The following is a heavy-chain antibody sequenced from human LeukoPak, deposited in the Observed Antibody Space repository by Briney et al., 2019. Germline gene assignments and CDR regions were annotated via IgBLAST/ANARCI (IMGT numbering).Heavy chain of an antibody. J-gene: IGHJ4*02. Sequence: GGSLRLSCATSGFTFSSYWMHWVRQAPGKGPVWVSRINSDGSSTSYADSVKGRFTISRDNAKSTLYLQMNSLRAEDTAVYYCARDLASIWYSSGGSDYWGLGTLVTVSS. CDR1: GFTFSSYW. CDR2: INSDGSST. V-gene: IGHV3-74*01. D-gene: IGHD6-19*01. CDR3: ARDLASIWYSSGGSDY.